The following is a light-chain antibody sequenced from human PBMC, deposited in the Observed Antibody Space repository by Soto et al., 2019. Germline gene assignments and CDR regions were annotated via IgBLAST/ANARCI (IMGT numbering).Light chain of an antibody. CDR2: DDS. CDR3: HVWDSRREHLV. CDR1: NIGSKN. Sequence: SYELTQPPSVSVAPGQTARITCGGNNIGSKNVHWYQQKPGQAPVRVVFDDSDRPSGISERFSGSNSGNTATLTISRVEAGDEADYFCHVWDSRREHLVFGAGTKLTVL. V-gene: IGLV3-21*02. J-gene: IGLJ1*01.